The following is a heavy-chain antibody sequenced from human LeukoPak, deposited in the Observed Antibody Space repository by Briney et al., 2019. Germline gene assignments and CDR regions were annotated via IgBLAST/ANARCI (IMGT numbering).Heavy chain of an antibody. V-gene: IGHV4-38-2*02. J-gene: IGHJ6*03. CDR1: GYSISDAYY. D-gene: IGHD3-10*01. CDR2: IYYSGSI. CDR3: ARRGGIIRGVASYYYMDV. Sequence: SETLSLTCSVSGYSISDAYYWGWIRQPPGKGLERIGSIYYSGSIFYNPSLKSRVTISVDTSKNQFSLNLSSVTAADTAAYYCARRGGIIRGVASYYYMDVWGKGTTVTISS.